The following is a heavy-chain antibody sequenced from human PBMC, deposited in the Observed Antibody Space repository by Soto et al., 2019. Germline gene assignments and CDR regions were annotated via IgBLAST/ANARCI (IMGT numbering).Heavy chain of an antibody. D-gene: IGHD1-7*01. CDR2: IIPIFGTA. CDR3: ARDRGITGPTYYYGMDV. Sequence: SVKVSCKASGGTFGSYAISWVRQAPGQGLEWMGGIIPIFGTANYAQKFQGRVTITADESTSTAYMELSSLRSEDTAVYYCARDRGITGPTYYYGMDVWGQGTTVTVS. J-gene: IGHJ6*02. V-gene: IGHV1-69*13. CDR1: GGTFGSYA.